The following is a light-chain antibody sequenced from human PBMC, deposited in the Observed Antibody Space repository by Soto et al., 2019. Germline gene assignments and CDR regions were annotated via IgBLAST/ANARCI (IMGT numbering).Light chain of an antibody. CDR2: GNS. Sequence: QSVLTQPPSVSGAPGQRVTISCTGSSSNIGAGYDVHWYQQLPGTAPKLLIYGNSNRPSGVPDRFSGSKSGNTASLTISGLQAEDEADYYCSSYTVGSTLYVFGTGTQLTVL. CDR1: SSNIGAGYD. J-gene: IGLJ1*01. CDR3: SSYTVGSTLYV. V-gene: IGLV1-40*01.